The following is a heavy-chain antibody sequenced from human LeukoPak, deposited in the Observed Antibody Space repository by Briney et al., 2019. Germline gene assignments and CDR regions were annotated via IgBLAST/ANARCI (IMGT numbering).Heavy chain of an antibody. CDR1: GGTFGSNA. CDR3: ARDNYAGANWFDP. V-gene: IGHV1-69*04. D-gene: IGHD1-7*01. J-gene: IGHJ5*02. CDR2: IIPILETT. Sequence: GSSVKVSCKASGGTFGSNAISWVRQAPGQGLEWLGRIIPILETTDYAEKFEDRVTLTADRSTNTAYVEVSSLRSEDTAMYYCARDNYAGANWFDPWGQGTLVTVSS.